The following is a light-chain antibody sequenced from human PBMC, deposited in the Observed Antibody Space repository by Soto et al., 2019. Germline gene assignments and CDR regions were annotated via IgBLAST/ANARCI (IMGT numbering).Light chain of an antibody. Sequence: EIVLTQSPGTLSLSPGERATLSCRASQSVSSSYLAWSQQKPGQAPRLLIYGASSRATGIPDRFSGSGSGTDFTLTISRLEPEDFAVYYCHQYGSSPPVPLTFGGGTNVEIK. CDR1: QSVSSSY. V-gene: IGKV3-20*01. CDR2: GAS. J-gene: IGKJ4*01. CDR3: HQYGSSPPVPLT.